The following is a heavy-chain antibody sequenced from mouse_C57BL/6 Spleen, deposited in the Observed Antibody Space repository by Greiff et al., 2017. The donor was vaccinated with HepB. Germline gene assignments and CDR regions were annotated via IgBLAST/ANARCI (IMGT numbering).Heavy chain of an antibody. CDR2: INYDGSST. CDR3: ARHAVIEYFDV. J-gene: IGHJ1*03. Sequence: EVKLMESEGGLVQPGSSMKLSCTASGFTFSDYYMAWVRQVPEKGLEWVANINYDGSSTYYLDSLKSRFIISRDNAKNMLYLQMSSLKSEDTATYYCARHAVIEYFDVWGTGTTVTVSS. D-gene: IGHD1-1*01. V-gene: IGHV5-16*01. CDR1: GFTFSDYY.